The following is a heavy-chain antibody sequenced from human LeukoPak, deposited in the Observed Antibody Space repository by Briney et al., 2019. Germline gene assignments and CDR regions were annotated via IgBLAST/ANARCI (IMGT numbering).Heavy chain of an antibody. V-gene: IGHV3-48*03. D-gene: IGHD6-19*01. CDR1: GCTFSNYD. Sequence: GGSLRLSCAAPGCTFSNYDMNWVRQAPGKGLGWVSFVSRSGSAIYYADSVKGRFTISRNNAKNSLYLQMNSLRAEDTAVYYCAREGYRSGWAYFDNWGQGTLVTVSS. CDR2: VSRSGSAI. CDR3: AREGYRSGWAYFDN. J-gene: IGHJ4*02.